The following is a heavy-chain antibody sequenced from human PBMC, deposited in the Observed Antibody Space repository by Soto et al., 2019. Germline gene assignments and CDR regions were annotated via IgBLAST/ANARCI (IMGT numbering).Heavy chain of an antibody. V-gene: IGHV3-15*07. CDR2: IRSNSDGGTT. CDR1: GFSFSNAW. D-gene: IGHD3-16*01. CDR3: TGVDFNY. Sequence: EVQLVESGGGLVKPGGSLRLSCAASGFSFSNAWMNWVRQAPGKGLEWVGRIRSNSDGGTTDYAASVEGRFTISRDDSKNTVYLQMNSLKTEDTGVYYCTGVDFNYWGQGTLVTVSS. J-gene: IGHJ4*02.